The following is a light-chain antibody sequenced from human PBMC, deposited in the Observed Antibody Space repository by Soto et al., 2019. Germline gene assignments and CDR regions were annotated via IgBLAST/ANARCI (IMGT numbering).Light chain of an antibody. CDR1: SSDVGGYNY. CDR2: EVT. J-gene: IGLJ2*01. Sequence: QSALTQPPSASGSPGQSVTISCTGTSSDVGGYNYVSWYQQHPGKAPKLMIYEVTKRPSGVPDRFSGSKSGNTASLTVSGLQAEDEADYYCSSYSGSNKLLFGGGTKLTRP. V-gene: IGLV2-8*01. CDR3: SSYSGSNKLL.